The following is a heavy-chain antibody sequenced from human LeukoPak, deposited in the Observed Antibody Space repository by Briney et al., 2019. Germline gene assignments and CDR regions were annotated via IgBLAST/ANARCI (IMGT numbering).Heavy chain of an antibody. J-gene: IGHJ4*02. V-gene: IGHV3-9*01. CDR3: AKGVTGTTFFDY. CDR1: GFTFDDYA. CDR2: ISWNSGSI. D-gene: IGHD1-7*01. Sequence: PGRSLRLSCAASGFTFDDYAMHWVRHAPGKGLEWVSGISWNSGSIGYADSVKGRFTISGDNAKNSLYLQMNSLRAEDTALYYCAKGVTGTTFFDYWGQGTLVTVSS.